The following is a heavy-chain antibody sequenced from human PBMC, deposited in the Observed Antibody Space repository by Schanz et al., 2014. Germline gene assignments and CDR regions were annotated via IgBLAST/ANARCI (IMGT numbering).Heavy chain of an antibody. Sequence: QLQLQESGSGLVKPSQTLSLTCGVSGGSISSGGSSWNWIRLPPGKGLEWIGYIYHSGSTYYNPALKSRVTISVDTSKNQFSLKLSSVTAADTALYYCARANRFDPWGQGTLVTVSS. V-gene: IGHV4-30-2*01. J-gene: IGHJ5*02. CDR2: IYHSGST. CDR3: ARANRFDP. CDR1: GGSISSGGSS.